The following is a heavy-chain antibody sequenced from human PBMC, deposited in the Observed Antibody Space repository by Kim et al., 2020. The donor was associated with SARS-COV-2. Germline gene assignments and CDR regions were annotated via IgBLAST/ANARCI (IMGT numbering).Heavy chain of an antibody. D-gene: IGHD3-3*01. CDR3: ARGWGEPGVVMDDY. Sequence: AQKLQGRVTMTTDTSTSTAYMELRSLRSDDTAVYYCARGWGEPGVVMDDYWGQGTLVTVSS. V-gene: IGHV1-18*01. J-gene: IGHJ4*02.